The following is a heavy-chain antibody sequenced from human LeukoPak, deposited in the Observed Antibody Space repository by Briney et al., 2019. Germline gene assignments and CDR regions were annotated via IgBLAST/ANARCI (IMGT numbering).Heavy chain of an antibody. CDR3: ARDNPVVPAAAAYYYYGMDV. V-gene: IGHV3-53*01. CDR1: GFTVSSNY. Sequence: GGSLRLSCGASGFTVSSNYMSWVRQAPGKGLEWVSVIYSGGSTYYADSVKGRFTISRDNSKNTLYLQMNSLRAEDTAVYYCARDNPVVPAAAAYYYYGMDVWGQGTTVTVSS. D-gene: IGHD2-2*01. J-gene: IGHJ6*02. CDR2: IYSGGST.